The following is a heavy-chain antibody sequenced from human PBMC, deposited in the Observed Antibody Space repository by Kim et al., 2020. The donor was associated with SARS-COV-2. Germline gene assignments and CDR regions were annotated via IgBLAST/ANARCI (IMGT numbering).Heavy chain of an antibody. CDR1: GGSFSGYY. D-gene: IGHD3-3*01. V-gene: IGHV4-34*01. J-gene: IGHJ6*03. CDR3: ARGPHTYDFWSGYNRYYY. Sequence: SETLSLTCAVYGGSFSGYYWSWIRQPPGKGLEWIGEINHSGSTNYNPSLKSRVTISVDTSKNQFSLKLTSVTAADTAVYYCARGPHTYDFWSGYNRYYY. CDR2: INHSGST.